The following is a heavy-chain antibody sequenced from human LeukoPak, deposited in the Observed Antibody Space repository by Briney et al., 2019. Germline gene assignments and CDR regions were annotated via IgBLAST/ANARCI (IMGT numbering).Heavy chain of an antibody. CDR2: ISVYNGNT. Sequence: EASVKVSCKASGYTFTSYGISWVRQAPGQGLEWMGWISVYNGNTNYAQKLQGRVTMTTDTSTSTAYMELRSLRSDDTAVYYCARGGVSGWSHGAFDIWGQGTMVTVSS. J-gene: IGHJ3*02. CDR3: ARGGVSGWSHGAFDI. V-gene: IGHV1-18*04. CDR1: GYTFTSYG. D-gene: IGHD6-19*01.